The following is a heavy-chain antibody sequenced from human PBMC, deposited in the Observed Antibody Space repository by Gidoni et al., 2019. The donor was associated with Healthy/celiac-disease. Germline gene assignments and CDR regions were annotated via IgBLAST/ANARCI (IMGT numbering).Heavy chain of an antibody. V-gene: IGHV3-30-3*01. Sequence: QVQLVESGGGVVQPGRSLRLACAASGFTFSSYAMHWVRQAPGKGLECVAVISYDGSNKYYADSVKGRFTISRDNSKNTLYLQMNSLRAEDTAVYYCARGDGYNIIDYWGQGTLVTVSS. CDR2: ISYDGSNK. D-gene: IGHD5-12*01. J-gene: IGHJ4*02. CDR3: ARGDGYNIIDY. CDR1: GFTFSSYA.